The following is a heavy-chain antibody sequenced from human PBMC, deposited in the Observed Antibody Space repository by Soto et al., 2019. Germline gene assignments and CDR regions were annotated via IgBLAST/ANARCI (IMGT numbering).Heavy chain of an antibody. CDR3: ARIEMASIK. J-gene: IGHJ4*02. V-gene: IGHV4-31*03. CDR2: IYYTGST. Sequence: ASETLSLTCSVSGASIRGGGYYWSWLRQSPGKGLEWIGHIYYTGSTFYSPSLKSRLTISLDTSKNQFSLDLRSVTAADTAMYYCARIEMASIKWGRGTLVTVSS. CDR1: GASIRGGGYY.